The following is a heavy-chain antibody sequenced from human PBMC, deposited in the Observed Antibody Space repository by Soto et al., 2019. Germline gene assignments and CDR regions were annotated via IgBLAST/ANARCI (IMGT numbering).Heavy chain of an antibody. CDR2: IYYSGST. CDR3: ARDRDYSNWFDP. V-gene: IGHV4-59*01. CDR1: GGSISSYY. D-gene: IGHD4-4*01. J-gene: IGHJ5*02. Sequence: SETLSLTCTVSGGSISSYYWSWIRQPPGKGLEWIGYIYYSGSTNYNPSLKSRVTISVDTSKNQFSLKLSSVTAADTAVYYCARDRDYSNWFDPWGQGTLVTVSS.